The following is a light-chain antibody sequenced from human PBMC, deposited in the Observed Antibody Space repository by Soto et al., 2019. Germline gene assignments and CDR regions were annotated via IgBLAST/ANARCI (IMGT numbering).Light chain of an antibody. Sequence: SALNRPASVSGSPGRSSTLSCTGTISDFGDYDYVSLYLQHPGKVPKLMIYEVSNRPSGVSNRFSGSKSGNTASLTISGLQAEDEADYYCSSYTGSSTLVFGTGTKVTVL. J-gene: IGLJ1*01. CDR3: SSYTGSSTLV. CDR1: ISDFGDYDY. V-gene: IGLV2-14*01. CDR2: EVS.